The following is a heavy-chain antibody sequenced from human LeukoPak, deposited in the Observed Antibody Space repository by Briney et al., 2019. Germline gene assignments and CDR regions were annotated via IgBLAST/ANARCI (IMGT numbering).Heavy chain of an antibody. Sequence: SGGSLRLSCAASGFTFSTYAMTWVRQAPGKGLEWVSGITAGGSSTYYADSVKGRFTISRDNSEGTLYLQMNSLRAEDTAVYYCAKDRDSNRFDPWGQGTLVTVSS. J-gene: IGHJ5*02. CDR3: AKDRDSNRFDP. CDR1: GFTFSTYA. V-gene: IGHV3-23*01. D-gene: IGHD3-10*01. CDR2: ITAGGSST.